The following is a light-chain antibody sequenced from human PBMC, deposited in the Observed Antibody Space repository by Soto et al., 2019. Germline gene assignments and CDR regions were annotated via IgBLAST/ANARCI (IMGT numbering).Light chain of an antibody. CDR1: SSVVGSYNL. V-gene: IGLV2-23*01. J-gene: IGLJ3*02. CDR2: EDN. CDR3: CSYAPITTVV. Sequence: QPVLTQPASVSGSPGQSITISCTGTSSVVGSYNLVSWYQQHPGKAPKLMIYEDNKRPSGVSDRFSGSKSGNTASLTISGLQAEDEAHYYCCSYAPITTVVFGGGTKLTVL.